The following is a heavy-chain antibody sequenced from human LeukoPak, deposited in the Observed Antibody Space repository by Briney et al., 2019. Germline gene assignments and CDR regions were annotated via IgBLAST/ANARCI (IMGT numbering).Heavy chain of an antibody. CDR2: ISSTGSTI. J-gene: IGHJ5*02. CDR3: ARGDTYNWFDP. Sequence: GSLRLSCVASVFTFSSYQMNWVRQAPGKGLEWVSYISSTGSTIYYADSVKGRFTISRDNAKNSLYLQMNSLRAEDTAVYYCARGDTYNWFDPWGQGTLVTVSS. V-gene: IGHV3-48*03. CDR1: VFTFSSYQ.